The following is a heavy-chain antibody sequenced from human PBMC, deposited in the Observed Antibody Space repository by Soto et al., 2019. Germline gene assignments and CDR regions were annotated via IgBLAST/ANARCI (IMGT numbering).Heavy chain of an antibody. Sequence: QLQLQESGPGLVKPSETLSLTCTVSGGSISSSSYYWGWIRQPPGKGLEWIGSIYYSGSTYYNPSLKSRVTISVDTSKNQFSLKLSSVTAADTAVYYCARHGYSSSWDPFDYWGQGTLVTVSS. J-gene: IGHJ4*02. V-gene: IGHV4-39*01. CDR3: ARHGYSSSWDPFDY. CDR1: GGSISSSSYY. CDR2: IYYSGST. D-gene: IGHD6-13*01.